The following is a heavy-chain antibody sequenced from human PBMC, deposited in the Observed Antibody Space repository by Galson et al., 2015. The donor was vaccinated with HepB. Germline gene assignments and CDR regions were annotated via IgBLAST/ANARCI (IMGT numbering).Heavy chain of an antibody. J-gene: IGHJ4*02. Sequence: SLRLSCAASGFTFDDYAMHWVRQAPGKGLEWVSGISWNSGSIGYADSVKGRFTISRDNAKNSLYLQMNSLRAEDTALYYCAKDITMVRGATFDYWGQGTLVTVSS. V-gene: IGHV3-9*01. CDR3: AKDITMVRGATFDY. D-gene: IGHD3-10*01. CDR2: ISWNSGSI. CDR1: GFTFDDYA.